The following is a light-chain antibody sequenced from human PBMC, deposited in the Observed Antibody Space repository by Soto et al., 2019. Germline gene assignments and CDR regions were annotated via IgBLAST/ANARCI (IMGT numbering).Light chain of an antibody. Sequence: QSALTQPASVSGSPGQSITISCTGTSSDVGGYNYVSWYQQHPGKAPKLMIYEVSNRPSGVSNRFSGSKSGNTASLTISGLQADDEADYYCSSYTSSSTLVLGGGTKLTLL. CDR3: SSYTSSSTLV. CDR2: EVS. CDR1: SSDVGGYNY. J-gene: IGLJ2*01. V-gene: IGLV2-14*01.